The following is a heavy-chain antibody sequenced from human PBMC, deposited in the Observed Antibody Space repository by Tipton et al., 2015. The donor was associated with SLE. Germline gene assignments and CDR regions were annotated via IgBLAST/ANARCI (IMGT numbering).Heavy chain of an antibody. CDR2: IHYSGST. D-gene: IGHD2-2*01. Sequence: TLSLTCTVSGGSISRSSYYWGWIRQPPGKGLEWIGSIHYSGSTYDNPSFKSRVTISVDTSKNQFSLKLSSVTAADTAVYYCARINVPTAMDFYYYYMDVWGNGTTVTVSS. J-gene: IGHJ6*03. V-gene: IGHV4-39*07. CDR3: ARINVPTAMDFYYYYMDV. CDR1: GGSISRSSYY.